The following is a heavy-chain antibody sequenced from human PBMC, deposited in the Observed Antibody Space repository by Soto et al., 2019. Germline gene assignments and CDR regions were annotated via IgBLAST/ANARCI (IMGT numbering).Heavy chain of an antibody. D-gene: IGHD3-10*01. V-gene: IGHV1-69*06. CDR3: ARGVSNSGAYYTGPSAYDL. CDR2: TVPVFDTS. J-gene: IGHJ3*01. CDR1: GGTFTGYG. Sequence: QVQLVQSGAVVKKPGSSVEVSCKASGGTFTGYGISWVRQAPGQGLEWMGGTVPVFDTSKYAPRFQGRVTITADKSTSTAYMELSSVISEDTAIYFCARGVSNSGAYYTGPSAYDLWGQGTLVIVSS.